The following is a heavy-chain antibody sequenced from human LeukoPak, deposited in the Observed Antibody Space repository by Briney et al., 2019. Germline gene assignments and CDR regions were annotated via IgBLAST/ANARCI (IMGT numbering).Heavy chain of an antibody. Sequence: GGSLRLSCVASEFTFSNYGMHWVRQAPGKGLEWVALIRSDGSNEDYEDSVKGRFTISRDNSKNILYLQMNSLRAEDTAVYYCARARGTYSNALDSWGQGSLVTVSS. CDR3: ARARGTYSNALDS. J-gene: IGHJ5*01. CDR2: IRSDGSNE. V-gene: IGHV3-30*02. CDR1: EFTFSNYG. D-gene: IGHD2-15*01.